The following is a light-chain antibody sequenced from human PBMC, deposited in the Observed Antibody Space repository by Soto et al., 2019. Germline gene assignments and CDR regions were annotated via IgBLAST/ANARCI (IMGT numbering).Light chain of an antibody. CDR3: SSYTTSSTLV. Sequence: QSALTQPASVSGSPGQSISISCTGTSSDVGGYNYVSWYQQHPGKVPKLMIYDVSNRPSGVSNRFSGSKSGSTASLTISWLQAEDEADYYCSSYTTSSTLVFGGGTKVTVL. CDR1: SSDVGGYNY. V-gene: IGLV2-14*01. CDR2: DVS. J-gene: IGLJ2*01.